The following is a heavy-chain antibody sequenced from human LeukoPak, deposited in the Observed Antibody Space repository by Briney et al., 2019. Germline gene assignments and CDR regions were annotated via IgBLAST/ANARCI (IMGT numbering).Heavy chain of an antibody. J-gene: IGHJ3*02. Sequence: GASVKVSCKASGYTFTSYAVTWVRQAPGQGLEWMGLINTYNGNTNYAQKFQGRVTMTRDTSINTAYVELNSLRSEDTAMYYCARGGDGSGHLGAFDIWGLGTMVTVSS. V-gene: IGHV1-8*01. CDR2: INTYNGNT. CDR3: ARGGDGSGHLGAFDI. CDR1: GYTFTSYA. D-gene: IGHD3-22*01.